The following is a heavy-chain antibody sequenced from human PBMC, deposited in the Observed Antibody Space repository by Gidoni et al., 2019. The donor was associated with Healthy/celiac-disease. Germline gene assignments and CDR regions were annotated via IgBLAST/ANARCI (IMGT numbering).Heavy chain of an antibody. J-gene: IGHJ6*02. D-gene: IGHD3-3*01. V-gene: IGHV3-49*04. CDR2: IRSKGYGGTT. CDR3: TRVAIFGVVNSGDYYYGMDV. CDR1: GFTFGAYA. Sequence: EVQLVASGGGLVQPGRSLRLSSTASGFTFGAYAMSWVRQAPGKGREWVVFIRSKGYGGTTEYAASGKGRFTISRDDSKSIAYLQMNSLKTEDTAVYYCTRVAIFGVVNSGDYYYGMDVWGQGTTVTVSS.